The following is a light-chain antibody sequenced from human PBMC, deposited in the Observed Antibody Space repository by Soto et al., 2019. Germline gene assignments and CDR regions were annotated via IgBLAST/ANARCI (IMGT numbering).Light chain of an antibody. J-gene: IGLJ1*01. V-gene: IGLV2-14*01. CDR2: EVS. Sequence: QSVLTQPASVSGSPGQSITISCTGTSSDVGGYNYVSWYQQHPGKAPKLMIYEVSNRPSGVSNRFSGSKSGNTASLTISGLQAEDEADYYCSSYTSSSTRVFGTGTRSSS. CDR1: SSDVGGYNY. CDR3: SSYTSSSTRV.